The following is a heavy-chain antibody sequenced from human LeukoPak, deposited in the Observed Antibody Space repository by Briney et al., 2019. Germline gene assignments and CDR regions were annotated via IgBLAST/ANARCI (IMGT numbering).Heavy chain of an antibody. D-gene: IGHD4/OR15-4a*01. J-gene: IGHJ6*02. V-gene: IGHV4-59*01. CDR1: GGSISYYY. CDR2: IYYSGTT. Sequence: PSETLSLTCTVSGGSISYYYWGWIRQSPGKGLEWIGYIYYSGTTNYNSSLKSRVTISVDTSKNQFSLQLRSVTAADTAVYYCAREDPQTRVPEGMDVWGQGTTATVSS. CDR3: AREDPQTRVPEGMDV.